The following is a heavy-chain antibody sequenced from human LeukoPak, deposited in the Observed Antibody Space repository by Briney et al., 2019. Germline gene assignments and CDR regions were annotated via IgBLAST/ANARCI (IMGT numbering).Heavy chain of an antibody. CDR2: ITWHSENI. J-gene: IGHJ4*02. V-gene: IGHV3-9*01. D-gene: IGHD3-3*01. CDR1: GFTFDDYA. Sequence: GGSLRLSCVASGFTFDDYAMHWVRQAPGKGLEWVSGITWHSENIDYADSVKGRFTISRDNAKNSLYLQMNSLRAEDTALYFCVAVPETDFWIGFYLDYWGQGTLVTVSS. CDR3: VAVPETDFWIGFYLDY.